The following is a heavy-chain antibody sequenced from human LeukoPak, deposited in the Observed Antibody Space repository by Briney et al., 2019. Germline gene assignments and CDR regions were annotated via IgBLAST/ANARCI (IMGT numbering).Heavy chain of an antibody. Sequence: PSETLSLTCAVYGGSFSGYYWSWIRQPPGKGLEWIGEINHSGSTNYNPSLKSRVTISVDTSKNQFSLKLSSVTAADTAVYYCARGVSNSSGWYVDYWGQGTLVTVSS. CDR1: GGSFSGYY. D-gene: IGHD6-19*01. CDR3: ARGVSNSSGWYVDY. V-gene: IGHV4-34*01. CDR2: INHSGST. J-gene: IGHJ4*02.